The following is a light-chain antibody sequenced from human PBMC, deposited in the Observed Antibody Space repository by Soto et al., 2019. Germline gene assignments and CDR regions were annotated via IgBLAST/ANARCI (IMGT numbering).Light chain of an antibody. CDR1: QSVSSN. CDR3: QQYNDWPRT. J-gene: IGKJ1*01. CDR2: GAS. Sequence: EIVMTQSPATVSVSPGERVTLSCRASQSVSSNLAWYQQKPGQAPRLLIYGASTRATDILVRFSGSGSGTEFTLTISCLQSEDCAVYYCQQYNDWPRTFGQGPRWIS. V-gene: IGKV3-15*01.